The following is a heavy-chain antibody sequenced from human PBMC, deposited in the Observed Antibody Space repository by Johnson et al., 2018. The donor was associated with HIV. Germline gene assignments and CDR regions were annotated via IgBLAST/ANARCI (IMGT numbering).Heavy chain of an antibody. J-gene: IGHJ3*02. Sequence: EVQLVESGGGLIQPGGSLRLSCAASGFTVSSNYMSWVRQAPGKGLEWVANIKQDGSEKYYVDSVKGRFTISRDNSENTLYVQMNSLRAEDTAVYYCAGGVAVAFDIWGPGTMVTVSS. CDR3: AGGVAVAFDI. V-gene: IGHV3-7*01. D-gene: IGHD6-19*01. CDR2: IKQDGSEK. CDR1: GFTVSSNY.